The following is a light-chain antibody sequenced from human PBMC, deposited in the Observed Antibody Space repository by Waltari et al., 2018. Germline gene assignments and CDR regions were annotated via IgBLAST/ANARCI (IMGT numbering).Light chain of an antibody. CDR3: QTGGHGTWV. V-gene: IGLV4-69*01. J-gene: IGLJ3*02. Sequence: QLVLTQSPSASASLGASVKLTCTLSSGHSSNVIAWHQQQPEKGPRYLMKVNSDGSHSKGDEIPDRISGSSSGAAHYLTISSRQSEDEADYYCQTGGHGTWVFGGGTKLTVL. CDR2: VNSDGSH. CDR1: SGHSSNV.